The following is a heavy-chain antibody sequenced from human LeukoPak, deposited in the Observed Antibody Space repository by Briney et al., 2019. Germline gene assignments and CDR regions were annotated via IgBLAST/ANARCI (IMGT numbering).Heavy chain of an antibody. CDR1: GFTFSSYA. CDR3: AKNPNYDILTGYYPDY. V-gene: IGHV3-23*01. D-gene: IGHD3-9*01. CDR2: ISGSGGNT. Sequence: PGGSLRLSCAASGFTFSSYAMSWVRQAPGKGLEWVSAISGSGGNTYYADSVKGRFTISRDNSKNTLYLQMNSLRAEDTAVYYCAKNPNYDILTGYYPDYWGQGTLVTVSS. J-gene: IGHJ4*02.